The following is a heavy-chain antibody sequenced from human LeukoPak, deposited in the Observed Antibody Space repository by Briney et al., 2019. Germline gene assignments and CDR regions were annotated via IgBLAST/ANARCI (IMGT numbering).Heavy chain of an antibody. Sequence: ASVKVSCKASGYTFSTYGISWVRQAPAQGLDWMGRISAYNGNTNYAQKFQGRVTMTRDTSTTTAYMELRSLRSDDTAVYYCARDRVTYSTSSGVDYWGQGTLVTVSS. CDR3: ARDRVTYSTSSGVDY. CDR1: GYTFSTYG. V-gene: IGHV1-18*01. CDR2: ISAYNGNT. J-gene: IGHJ4*02. D-gene: IGHD6-6*01.